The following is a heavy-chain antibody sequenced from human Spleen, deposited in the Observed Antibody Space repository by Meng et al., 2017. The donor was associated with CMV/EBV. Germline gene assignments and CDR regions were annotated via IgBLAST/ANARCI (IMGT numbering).Heavy chain of an antibody. CDR3: ARDSRRTGEGAFEY. CDR1: GFTFSSYG. CDR2: ISSDGSNK. D-gene: IGHD7-27*01. J-gene: IGHJ4*02. Sequence: QVQVVEAGGGVVAPGRSLRLSCAASGFTFSSYGMHWVRQAPGKGLEWVAVISSDGSNKHNTDSVKGRFSISRDNSKNMVYLQMNSLGPDDTALYYCARDSRRTGEGAFEYWGQGTLVTVSS. V-gene: IGHV3-30-3*01.